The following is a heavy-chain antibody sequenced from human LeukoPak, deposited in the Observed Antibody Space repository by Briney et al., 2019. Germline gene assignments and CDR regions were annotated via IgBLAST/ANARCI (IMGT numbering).Heavy chain of an antibody. Sequence: RPGGSLRLSCAASGFTFDDYGMSWVRQAPGKGLEWVSGINWNAASTGYADSVKGRFTISRDNAKNSLYLQMNGLRAEDTAVYYCAKEGFGNYYSAYFDYWGQGTLVTVSS. CDR1: GFTFDDYG. CDR2: INWNAAST. CDR3: AKEGFGNYYSAYFDY. V-gene: IGHV3-20*04. J-gene: IGHJ4*02. D-gene: IGHD1-26*01.